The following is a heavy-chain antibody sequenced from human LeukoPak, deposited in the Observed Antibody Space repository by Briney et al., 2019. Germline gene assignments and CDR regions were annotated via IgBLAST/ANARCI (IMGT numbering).Heavy chain of an antibody. V-gene: IGHV4-34*01. D-gene: IGHD3-10*01. Sequence: SETLSLTCAVYGGSFSGYYWSWIRQPPGKGLEWIGEINHSGSTNYNPSLKSRVTISVDTSKNQFSLKLSSVTAADTAVYYCARGANYYYGSGSYYWFDPWGQGTLVTVSS. CDR3: ARGANYYYGSGSYYWFDP. CDR1: GGSFSGYY. CDR2: INHSGST. J-gene: IGHJ5*02.